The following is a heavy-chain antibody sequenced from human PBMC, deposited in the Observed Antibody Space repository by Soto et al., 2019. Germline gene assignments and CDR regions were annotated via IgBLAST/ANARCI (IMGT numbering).Heavy chain of an antibody. J-gene: IGHJ5*02. Sequence: SGPTLVKPTQTLTLTCTFSGFSLSTSGVGVGWIRQPPGKALEWLALIYWNDDKRYSPSLKSRPTITKDTSKNQVVLTMANMDPVDTATYYCAHMGESITIFGVAIPFLVNWFDPWGQGTLVTVSS. V-gene: IGHV2-5*01. CDR2: IYWNDDK. CDR3: AHMGESITIFGVAIPFLVNWFDP. CDR1: GFSLSTSGVG. D-gene: IGHD3-3*01.